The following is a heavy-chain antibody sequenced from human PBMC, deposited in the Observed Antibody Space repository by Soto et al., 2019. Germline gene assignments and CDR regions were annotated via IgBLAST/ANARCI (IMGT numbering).Heavy chain of an antibody. Sequence: SETLSLTCTVSGGSISSSRYYWGWIRQPPGKGLEWIGSIYYSGSTYYNPSLKSRVTISVDTSKNQVSLKLSSVTAADTAVYYCARLRGRAMADYWGQGTLVTVSS. CDR1: GGSISSSRYY. CDR3: ARLRGRAMADY. V-gene: IGHV4-39*01. J-gene: IGHJ4*02. D-gene: IGHD5-18*01. CDR2: IYYSGST.